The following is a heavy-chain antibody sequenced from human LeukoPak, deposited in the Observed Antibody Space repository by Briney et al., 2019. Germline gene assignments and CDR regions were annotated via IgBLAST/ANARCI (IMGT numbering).Heavy chain of an antibody. CDR3: APVTFGGLDGGY. J-gene: IGHJ4*02. V-gene: IGHV1-24*01. CDR2: FDPEDGET. Sequence: ASVKVSCKVSGYTLTELSMHWVRQAPGKGLEWMGGFDPEDGETIYAQKFQGRVTMTEDTSTDTAYMEMSSLRSEDTAVYYCAPVTFGGLDGGYWGQGTLVTVSS. CDR1: GYTLTELS. D-gene: IGHD3-16*01.